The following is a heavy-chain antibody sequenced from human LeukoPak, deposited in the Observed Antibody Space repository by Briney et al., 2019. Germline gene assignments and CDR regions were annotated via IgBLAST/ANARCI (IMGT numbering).Heavy chain of an antibody. V-gene: IGHV5-51*01. Sequence: GESLKISCKGSGYSFISYWIGWVRQMPGRGLEWMGIIYPGDSDTRYSPSFQGQVTISANKSIRTAYLQWSSLKASDTAMYYCARQELTMIEGGFDPWGQGTLVTVSS. D-gene: IGHD3-22*01. CDR2: IYPGDSDT. J-gene: IGHJ5*02. CDR1: GYSFISYW. CDR3: ARQELTMIEGGFDP.